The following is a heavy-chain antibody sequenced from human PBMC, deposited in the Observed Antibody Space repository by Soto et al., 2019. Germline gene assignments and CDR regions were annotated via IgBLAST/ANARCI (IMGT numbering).Heavy chain of an antibody. J-gene: IGHJ6*02. D-gene: IGHD1-1*01. CDR2: IYWDDDK. Sequence: QITLKESGPPLVKPTQTLTLTCTFSGFSLSTSGVGVGWIRQPPGKALEWLALIYWDDDKRYSPSLKSRLTITKDTSKNQVVLTMTNMDPVDTATYYCARHLILPGTVGGDYYYYGMDVWGQGTTVTVSS. CDR1: GFSLSTSGVG. CDR3: ARHLILPGTVGGDYYYYGMDV. V-gene: IGHV2-5*02.